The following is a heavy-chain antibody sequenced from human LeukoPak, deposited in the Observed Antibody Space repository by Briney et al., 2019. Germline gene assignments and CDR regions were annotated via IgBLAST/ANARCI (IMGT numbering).Heavy chain of an antibody. CDR3: ARDLRSTVTTLFDY. V-gene: IGHV3-20*04. J-gene: IGHJ4*02. CDR1: GFTFDDYG. D-gene: IGHD4-17*01. CDR2: INWNGGST. Sequence: PGGSLRLSCAASGFTFDDYGMSWVRQAPGKGLEWVSGINWNGGSTGYADSVKGRFTISRDNAKNSLYLQMNSLRAEDTALYYCARDLRSTVTTLFDYWGQGTLVTVSS.